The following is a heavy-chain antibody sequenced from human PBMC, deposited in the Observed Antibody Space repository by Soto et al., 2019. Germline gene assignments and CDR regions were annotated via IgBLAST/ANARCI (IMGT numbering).Heavy chain of an antibody. J-gene: IGHJ4*02. CDR3: ARRGYSYGELDY. CDR1: GYTFTSYG. V-gene: IGHV1-18*01. D-gene: IGHD5-18*01. Sequence: GASVKVSCKASGYTFTSYGISWVRQAPGQGLEWMGWISAYNGNTNYAQKLQGRVTMTRDTSTSTVYMELSSLRSEDTAVYYCARRGYSYGELDYWGQGTLVTVSS. CDR2: ISAYNGNT.